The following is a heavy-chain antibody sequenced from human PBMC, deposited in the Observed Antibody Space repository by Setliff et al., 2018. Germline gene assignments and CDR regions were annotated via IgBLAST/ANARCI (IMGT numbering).Heavy chain of an antibody. CDR3: AREGADTRSSTDCRYYMDV. D-gene: IGHD2-21*02. CDR1: GGSFSSYG. V-gene: IGHV1-69*05. CDR2: XXXXXXXX. J-gene: IGHJ6*03. Sequence: KVSCKASGGSFSSYGITWVRQAPGQGLXWMGGXXXXXXXXXXXQKFQGRVXXSTDESTSTAYMELSSLRSEDTAVCFCAREGADTRSSTDCRYYMDVWGKGTTVTVSS.